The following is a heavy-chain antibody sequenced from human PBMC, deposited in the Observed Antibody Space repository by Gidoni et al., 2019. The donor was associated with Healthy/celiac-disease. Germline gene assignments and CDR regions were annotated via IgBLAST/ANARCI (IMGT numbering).Heavy chain of an antibody. CDR1: EGTFSSYA. Sequence: QLVQAGAEVKKPGSSVKVSCKASEGTFSSYAISWVRQAPGQGVEWMGGIIPLFGTANYEQKFQGSDTITADRYTSTAYMGLSSLRYEETAVYYCARWVAAAGIDWFDPWGQGTLVTVSS. CDR3: ARWVAAAGIDWFDP. J-gene: IGHJ5*02. D-gene: IGHD6-13*01. CDR2: IIPLFGTA. V-gene: IGHV1-69*06.